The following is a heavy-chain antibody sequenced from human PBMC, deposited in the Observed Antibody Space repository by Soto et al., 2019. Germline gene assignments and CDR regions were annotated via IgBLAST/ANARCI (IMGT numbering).Heavy chain of an antibody. CDR1: GFTFDDYA. CDR3: AIEGGSSTGYYYYYMDV. D-gene: IGHD6-6*01. V-gene: IGHV3-9*01. J-gene: IGHJ6*03. Sequence: PGGSLRLSCAASGFTFDDYAMHWVRQAPGKGQEWVSGISWNSGSIGYADSVKGRFTISRDNAKNSLYLQMNSLRAEDTALYFCAIEGGSSTGYYYYYMDVWGKGTTVTVSS. CDR2: ISWNSGSI.